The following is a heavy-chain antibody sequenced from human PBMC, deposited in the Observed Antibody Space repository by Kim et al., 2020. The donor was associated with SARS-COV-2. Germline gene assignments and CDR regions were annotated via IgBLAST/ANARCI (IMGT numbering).Heavy chain of an antibody. D-gene: IGHD7-27*01. J-gene: IGHJ4*02. Sequence: SDTRYSPSFQGKVTISADKSISTAYLQWSSLKASDTAMYYCARLGTLDYWGQGTLVTVSS. CDR2: SDT. CDR3: ARLGTLDY. V-gene: IGHV5-51*01.